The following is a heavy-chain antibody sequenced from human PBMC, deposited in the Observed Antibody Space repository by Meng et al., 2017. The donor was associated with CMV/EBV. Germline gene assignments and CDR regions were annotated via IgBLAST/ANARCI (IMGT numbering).Heavy chain of an antibody. CDR2: INSDGSST. J-gene: IGHJ4*02. CDR1: GFTFSSYW. D-gene: IGHD6-13*01. Sequence: GESLKISCAASGFTFSSYWMHWVRQAPGKGLVWVSRINSDGSSTSYADSVKGRFTISRDNAKNTLYLQMNSLRAEDTAVYYCARVNQVRIAAAGIGYWGQGTLVTVSS. V-gene: IGHV3-74*01. CDR3: ARVNQVRIAAAGIGY.